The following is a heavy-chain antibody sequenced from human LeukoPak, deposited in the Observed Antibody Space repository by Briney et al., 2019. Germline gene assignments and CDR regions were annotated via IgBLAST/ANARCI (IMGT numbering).Heavy chain of an antibody. CDR2: ISYDGSNK. CDR1: VFTFSSYA. J-gene: IGHJ6*02. CDR3: ARHPPEYGSPHYLDV. D-gene: IGHD6-6*01. V-gene: IGHV3-30-3*01. Sequence: GSLRLSCAASVFTFSSYAMHWVRQAPGKGLEWVAVISYDGSNKYYADSVKGRFTISRDNSKNTRYLQMNSLRAEDTAVYYCARHPPEYGSPHYLDVWGQGTTVTVSS.